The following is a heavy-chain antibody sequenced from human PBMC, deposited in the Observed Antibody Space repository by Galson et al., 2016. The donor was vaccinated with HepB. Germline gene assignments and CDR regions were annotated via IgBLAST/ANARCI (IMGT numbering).Heavy chain of an antibody. J-gene: IGHJ2*01. D-gene: IGHD4-23*01. CDR1: GAPISSGGYY. Sequence: TLSLTCNVSGAPISSGGYYWSWIRQHPGKGLEWIGFISYSGSSHYNPSPKSRGIIALDTTLNHFSLNLTSVTAADTAVYFCARESDPRLRRSYSDLWGRGTLVTVSA. CDR2: ISYSGSS. V-gene: IGHV4-31*03. CDR3: ARESDPRLRRSYSDL.